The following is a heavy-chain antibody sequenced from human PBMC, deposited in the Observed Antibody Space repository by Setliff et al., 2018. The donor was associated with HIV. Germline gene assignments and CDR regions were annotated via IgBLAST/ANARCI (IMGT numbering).Heavy chain of an antibody. CDR1: GDSFTTPSHS. Sequence: PSETLSLTCDVSGDSFTTPSHSWAWLRRPAGRELEWIGHVYSRGNTDYNPSLESRVSILMSTSEIQFSLTLNSVTAADTAKYYCARGRLMGSSVLFFDFWGQGRLVTV. J-gene: IGHJ4*02. CDR3: ARGRLMGSSVLFFDF. D-gene: IGHD2-21*01. V-gene: IGHV4-61*09. CDR2: VYSRGNT.